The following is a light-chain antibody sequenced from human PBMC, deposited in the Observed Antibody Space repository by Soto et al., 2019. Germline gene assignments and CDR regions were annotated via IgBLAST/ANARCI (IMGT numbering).Light chain of an antibody. J-gene: IGKJ4*01. Sequence: LNQSLVTVSLNPAERSTLPFRASQTVITSYLAWYKHKHGQAPRLLIYDASSRATGIPDRFSGSGSGTDFTLTISRLEPEDFAVYYCQQFSILPLPFGG. CDR2: DAS. V-gene: IGKV3D-20*02. CDR1: QTVITSY. CDR3: QQFSILPLP.